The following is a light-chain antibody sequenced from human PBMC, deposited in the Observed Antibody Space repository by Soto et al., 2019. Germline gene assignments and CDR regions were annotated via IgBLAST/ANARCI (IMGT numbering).Light chain of an antibody. CDR2: DVS. CDR1: SSDVGGYNY. Sequence: QSALTQPASVSGSPGQSITISCTGNSSDVGGYNYVSWYQQHPGKAPKLMIYDVSNRPSGVSNRFSGSKSGNTASLTISGLQAEDEAAYYCSSYTSSSTLGVVFGGGTKLTVL. CDR3: SSYTSSSTLGVV. V-gene: IGLV2-14*01. J-gene: IGLJ2*01.